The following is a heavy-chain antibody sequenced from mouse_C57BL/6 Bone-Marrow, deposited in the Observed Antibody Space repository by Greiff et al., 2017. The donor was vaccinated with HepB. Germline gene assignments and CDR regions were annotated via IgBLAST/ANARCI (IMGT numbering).Heavy chain of an antibody. D-gene: IGHD1-1*01. CDR2: INSDGGST. CDR1: EYEFPSHD. J-gene: IGHJ1*03. V-gene: IGHV5-2*01. Sequence: EVMLVESGGGLVQPGESLKLSCESNEYEFPSHDMSWVRKTPEKRLELVAAINSDGGSTYYPDTMERRFIISRDNTKKTLYLQMSSLRSEDTALYYCARHRVLRYPYWYFDVWGTGTTVTVSS. CDR3: ARHRVLRYPYWYFDV.